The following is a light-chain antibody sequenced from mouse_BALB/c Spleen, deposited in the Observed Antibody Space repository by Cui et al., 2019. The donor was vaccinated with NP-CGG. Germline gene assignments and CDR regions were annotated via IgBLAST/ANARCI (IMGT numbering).Light chain of an antibody. CDR2: GTN. CDR3: ALWYSNHWV. CDR1: TGAVTTNNY. Sequence: QAVVTQESALTTSPGETVTLTCRSSTGAVTTNNYANWVQEKPDHLFTGLIGGTNNRVPGVPARFSGSLIGDKPALTITGAQTEDEAIYFCALWYSNHWVFGGGTKLTVL. V-gene: IGLV1*01. J-gene: IGLJ1*01.